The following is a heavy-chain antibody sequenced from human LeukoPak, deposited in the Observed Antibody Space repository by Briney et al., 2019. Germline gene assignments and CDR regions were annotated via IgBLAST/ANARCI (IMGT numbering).Heavy chain of an antibody. CDR2: IYDSGST. J-gene: IGHJ4*02. CDR3: ARGRIGGPKAPFDY. D-gene: IGHD3-16*01. V-gene: IGHV4-59*11. Sequence: SKTLSLTCTVSGGSLSNHYWSWIRQPPGKGLEWIGHIYDSGSTTYNPSLKSRVTMSVDTSKNQFSLNLSSVTAADTAVYYCARGRIGGPKAPFDYWGQGTLVTVSS. CDR1: GGSLSNHY.